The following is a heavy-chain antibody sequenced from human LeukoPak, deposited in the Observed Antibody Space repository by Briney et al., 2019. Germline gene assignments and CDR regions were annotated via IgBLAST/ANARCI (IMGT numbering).Heavy chain of an antibody. CDR1: GGSISSYY. CDR2: IYYSGST. J-gene: IGHJ4*02. D-gene: IGHD3-22*01. V-gene: IGHV4-59*01. Sequence: SETLSLTCTVSGGSISSYYWSWIRQPPGKGLEWIGYIYYSGSTNYNPSLKSRVTISVDTSKNQFPLKLSSVTAADTAVYYCAKGGSSGYYYDYWGQGTLVTVSS. CDR3: AKGGSSGYYYDY.